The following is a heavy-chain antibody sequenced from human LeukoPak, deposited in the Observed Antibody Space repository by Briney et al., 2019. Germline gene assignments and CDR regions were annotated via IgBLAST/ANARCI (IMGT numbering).Heavy chain of an antibody. V-gene: IGHV4-39*07. CDR1: GGLISISTYY. CDR3: AREVLYSGYEHAGRFDY. J-gene: IGHJ4*02. CDR2: IYYSGTT. Sequence: PSETLSLTCAVSGGLISISTYYWGWIRQPPGKGLEWIGSIYYSGTTHYNPSLKSRVTIAVDTSKNQFSLKLSSVTAADTAVYYCAREVLYSGYEHAGRFDYWGQGTLVTVSS. D-gene: IGHD5-12*01.